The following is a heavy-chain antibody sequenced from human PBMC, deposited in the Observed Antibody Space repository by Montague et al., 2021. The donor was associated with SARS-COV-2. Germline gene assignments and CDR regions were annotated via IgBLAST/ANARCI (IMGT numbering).Heavy chain of an antibody. CDR3: ARDQRRYGSGSYYGPHYYYYGMDV. CDR1: GFTVSSNY. V-gene: IGHV3-66*02. J-gene: IGHJ6*02. CDR2: IYSGGST. Sequence: SLSLSWSASGFTVSSNYMSWVRQAPGKGLEWVSVIYSGGSTYYADSVKGRFTISRDNSKNTLYLQMNSLRAEDTAVYYCARDQRRYGSGSYYGPHYYYYGMDVWGQGTTVTVSS. D-gene: IGHD3-10*01.